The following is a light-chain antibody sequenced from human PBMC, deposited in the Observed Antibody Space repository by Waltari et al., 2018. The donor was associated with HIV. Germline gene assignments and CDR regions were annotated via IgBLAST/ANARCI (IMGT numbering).Light chain of an antibody. CDR1: TSNIDNNY. Sequence: QSVLTQPPSASGTPGQSVTISCSGSTSNIDNNYVSWYQQVPGAAPKLLIYNSDQRPAGVPDRFSGSKSGSSASLAISGLRSEDEAHYYCAAWDDSLGDGFFGGGTKLTVL. CDR2: NSD. CDR3: AAWDDSLGDGF. J-gene: IGLJ2*01. V-gene: IGLV1-47*02.